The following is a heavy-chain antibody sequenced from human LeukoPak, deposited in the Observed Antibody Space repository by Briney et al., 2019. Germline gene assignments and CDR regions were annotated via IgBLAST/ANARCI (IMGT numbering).Heavy chain of an antibody. Sequence: PSETLSLTCAVYGGSFSGYYWSWIRQPPGKGLEWMGEINHSGSTNYNPSLKSRVTISVDTSKNQFSLKLSSVTAADTAVYYCARGMFGGSLNFDSWGQGTLVTVSS. CDR2: INHSGST. V-gene: IGHV4-34*01. D-gene: IGHD3-10*02. CDR3: ARGMFGGSLNFDS. J-gene: IGHJ4*02. CDR1: GGSFSGYY.